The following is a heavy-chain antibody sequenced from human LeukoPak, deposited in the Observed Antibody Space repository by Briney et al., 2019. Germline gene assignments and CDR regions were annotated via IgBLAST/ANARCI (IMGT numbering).Heavy chain of an antibody. V-gene: IGHV3-23*01. J-gene: IGHJ4*02. CDR3: ARRGYYYGSGSYNYFDY. CDR1: GFTFSSYA. CDR2: ISGSGGST. D-gene: IGHD3-10*01. Sequence: GGSLRLSCAASGFTFSSYAMSWVRRAPGKGLEWVSAISGSGGSTYYADSVKGRFTISRDNSKNTLYLQMNSLRAEDTAVYYCARRGYYYGSGSYNYFDYWGQGTLVTVSS.